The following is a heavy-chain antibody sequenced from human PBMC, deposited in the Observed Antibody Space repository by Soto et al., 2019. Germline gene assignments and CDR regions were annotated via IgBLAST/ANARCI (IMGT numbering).Heavy chain of an antibody. J-gene: IGHJ6*03. Sequence: SETLSLTCAVYGGSFSGYYWSWIRQPPGKGLEWIGEINHSGSTNYNPSLKSRVTISVDTSKNQFSLKLSSVTAADTAVYYCARGKNSSSSVYYYYYYMDVWGKGTTVTVSS. V-gene: IGHV4-34*01. D-gene: IGHD6-6*01. CDR1: GGSFSGYY. CDR2: INHSGST. CDR3: ARGKNSSSSVYYYYYYMDV.